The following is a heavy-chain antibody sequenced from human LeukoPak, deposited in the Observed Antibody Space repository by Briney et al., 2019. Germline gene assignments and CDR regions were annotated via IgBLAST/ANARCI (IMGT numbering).Heavy chain of an antibody. CDR2: ISGGGGST. J-gene: IGHJ4*02. D-gene: IGHD6-19*01. Sequence: GGSLRLSCAASGFTFSSYAMSWVRQAPGKGLEWVSAISGGGGSTYYADSVKGRFTISRDNSKNTLYLQMNSLRAEDTAVYYCAKDHDSSGWALFDYWGQGTLVTVSS. CDR1: GFTFSSYA. CDR3: AKDHDSSGWALFDY. V-gene: IGHV3-23*01.